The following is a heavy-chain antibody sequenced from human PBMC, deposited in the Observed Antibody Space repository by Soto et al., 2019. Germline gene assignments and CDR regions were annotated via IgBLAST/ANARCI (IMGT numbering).Heavy chain of an antibody. D-gene: IGHD3-10*01. CDR3: ARGGSEGGLDV. J-gene: IGHJ6*02. CDR2: LYYSGNT. V-gene: IGHV4-59*01. Sequence: QMQLQESGPGVVKPSETLSLTCTVSGASISTYYWTWIRQAPGKGLEWIGYLYYSGNTNYNPSLQTRXTXSXDTSKNHFYLTLTSATAADTAVYFCARGGSEGGLDVWGQGTTVAVSS. CDR1: GASISTYY.